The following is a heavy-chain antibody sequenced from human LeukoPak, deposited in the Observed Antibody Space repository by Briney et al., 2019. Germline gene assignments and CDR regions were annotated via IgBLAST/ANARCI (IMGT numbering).Heavy chain of an antibody. CDR3: ARDQGTAMAPWARGYGMDV. D-gene: IGHD5-18*01. CDR1: GGTFSSYA. Sequence: SVKVSCKASGGTFSSYAISWVRQAPGQGLEWMGRIIPILGIANYAQKFQGRVTITTDKSTSTAYMELSSLRSEDTAVYYCARDQGTAMAPWARGYGMDVWGQGTTVTVSS. CDR2: IIPILGIA. J-gene: IGHJ6*02. V-gene: IGHV1-69*04.